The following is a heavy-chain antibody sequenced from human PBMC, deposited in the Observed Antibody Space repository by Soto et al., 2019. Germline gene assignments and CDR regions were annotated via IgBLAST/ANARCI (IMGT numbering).Heavy chain of an antibody. Sequence: PGGSLRLSCAASGFSFSSSGMHWVRQAPGKGLEWVSVISYDGSNKYYADSVKGRFTISRDNSKNTLYLQMNSLRAEDTAVYYCAKDTRTSSWYVYYYYGMDVWGQGTTVTAP. CDR1: GFSFSSSG. J-gene: IGHJ6*02. D-gene: IGHD6-13*01. CDR2: ISYDGSNK. CDR3: AKDTRTSSWYVYYYYGMDV. V-gene: IGHV3-30*18.